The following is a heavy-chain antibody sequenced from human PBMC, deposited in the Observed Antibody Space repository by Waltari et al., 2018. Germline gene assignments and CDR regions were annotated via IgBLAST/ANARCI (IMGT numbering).Heavy chain of an antibody. CDR3: ARRTRVGGPEEHLEH. CDR2: IYYSGST. V-gene: IGHV4-59*12. CDR1: GGSISSYY. D-gene: IGHD1-1*01. Sequence: QVQLQESGPGLVKPSETLSLTCTVSGGSISSYYWTWLRQPPGKGLEWIGYIYYSGSTQLNPPPQSTVTQSGGTSNNPVPLEPGSVDVADTAVYYRARRTRVGGPEEHLEHRGPGTLGNGPS. J-gene: IGHJ4*02.